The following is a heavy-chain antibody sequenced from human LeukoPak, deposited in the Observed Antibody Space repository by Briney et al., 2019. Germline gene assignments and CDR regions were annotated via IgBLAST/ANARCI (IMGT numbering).Heavy chain of an antibody. D-gene: IGHD3-22*01. CDR1: GFTVSSNY. J-gene: IGHJ4*02. CDR3: AVGGAYYYDSIRY. V-gene: IGHV3-66*01. CDR2: IYSGGST. Sequence: GGSLRLSCAASGFTVSSNYMSWVRQAPGKGLEWVSVIYSGGSTYYADSVKGRFTISRDNSKNTLYLQMNSLRAEDTAVYYCAVGGAYYYDSIRYWGQGTLVTVSS.